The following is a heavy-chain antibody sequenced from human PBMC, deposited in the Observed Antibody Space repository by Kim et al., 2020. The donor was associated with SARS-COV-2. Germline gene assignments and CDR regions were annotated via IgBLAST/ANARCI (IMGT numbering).Heavy chain of an antibody. Sequence: SVKVSCKASGGTFSSYAISWVRQAPGQGLEWMGGIIPIFGTANYAQKFQGRVTITADESTSTAYMELSSLRSEDTAVYYCGGRGVGDLRYCSGGSCYRPFDYWGQGTLVTVSS. CDR2: IIPIFGTA. J-gene: IGHJ4*02. D-gene: IGHD2-15*01. V-gene: IGHV1-69*13. CDR1: GGTFSSYA. CDR3: GGRGVGDLRYCSGGSCYRPFDY.